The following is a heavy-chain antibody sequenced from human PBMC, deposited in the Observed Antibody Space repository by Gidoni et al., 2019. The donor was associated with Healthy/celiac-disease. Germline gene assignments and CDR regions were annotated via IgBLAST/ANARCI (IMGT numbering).Heavy chain of an antibody. V-gene: IGHV3-33*01. J-gene: IGHJ6*02. Sequence: QVQLVESGGGVVQPGRSLRLSCAASGFTFSSYGLHWVRQAPGKGLEWVAVIWYDGSNKYYADSVKGRFTISRDNSKNTLYLQMNSLRAEDTAVYYCARSGTNYDFWSGYYVGYYGMDVWGQGTTVTVSS. D-gene: IGHD3-3*01. CDR1: GFTFSSYG. CDR3: ARSGTNYDFWSGYYVGYYGMDV. CDR2: IWYDGSNK.